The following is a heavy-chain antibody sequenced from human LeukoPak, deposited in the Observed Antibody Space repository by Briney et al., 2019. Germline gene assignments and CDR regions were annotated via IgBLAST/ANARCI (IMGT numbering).Heavy chain of an antibody. Sequence: ASVKVSCKTSGCTFSNFGLSWVRQAPGQGLEWMGWISGYNSNAVYAQKLQGRVSMTTDTSTTTVFMEMKSLISDDTAVYYCVRDKGTPDYWGQGTLVTVSS. V-gene: IGHV1-18*01. CDR2: ISGYNSNA. J-gene: IGHJ4*02. CDR1: GCTFSNFG. D-gene: IGHD1-1*01. CDR3: VRDKGTPDY.